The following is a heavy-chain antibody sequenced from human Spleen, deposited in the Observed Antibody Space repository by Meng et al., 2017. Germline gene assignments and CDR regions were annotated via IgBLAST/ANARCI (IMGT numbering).Heavy chain of an antibody. CDR3: ARDILRYYDFWSGLGWFDP. D-gene: IGHD3-3*01. CDR1: GFTFSSYG. V-gene: IGHV3-33*01. CDR2: IWYDGSNK. J-gene: IGHJ5*02. Sequence: GESLKISCAASGFTFSSYGMHWVRQAPGKGLEWVAVIWYDGSNKYYADSVKGRFTISRDNSKNTLYLQMNSLRAEDTAVYYCARDILRYYDFWSGLGWFDPWGQGTLVTVSS.